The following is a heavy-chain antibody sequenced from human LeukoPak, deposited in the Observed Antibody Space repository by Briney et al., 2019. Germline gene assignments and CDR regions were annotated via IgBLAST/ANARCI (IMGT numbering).Heavy chain of an antibody. V-gene: IGHV1-46*01. CDR1: GYTFTSYY. CDR2: INPSGGST. D-gene: IGHD3-22*01. CDR3: ARDCSGRDSSGYQDGFDY. Sequence: ASVKVSCKASGYTFTSYYMHWMRQAPGQGLEWMGIINPSGGSTSYAQKFQGRGTMTRDTSTSTVYMEPSSLRSEDTAVYYCARDCSGRDSSGYQDGFDYWGQGTLVTVSS. J-gene: IGHJ4*02.